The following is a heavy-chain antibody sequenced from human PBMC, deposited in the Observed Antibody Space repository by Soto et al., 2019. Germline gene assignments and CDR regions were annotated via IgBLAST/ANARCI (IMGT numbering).Heavy chain of an antibody. CDR3: ASTVVVPAATDY. J-gene: IGHJ4*02. D-gene: IGHD2-2*01. CDR1: GGSISSYY. Sequence: PSETLSLTCTVSGGSISSYYWSWIRQPPGKGLEWIGYIYYSGSTNYNPSLKSRVTISVDTSKNQFSLKLSSVTAADTAVYYCASTVVVPAATDYWGQGTLVTVSS. V-gene: IGHV4-59*01. CDR2: IYYSGST.